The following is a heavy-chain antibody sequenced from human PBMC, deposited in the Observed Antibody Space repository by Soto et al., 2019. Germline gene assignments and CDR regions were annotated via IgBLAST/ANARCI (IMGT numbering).Heavy chain of an antibody. D-gene: IGHD5-18*01. J-gene: IGHJ4*02. CDR1: GFTFSSYS. V-gene: IGHV3-21*01. CDR3: ARGIGYSMRIFLRG. Sequence: EVQLVESGGGLVKPGGSLRLSCAASGFTFSSYSMNWVRQAPGKGLEWVSSISTSSTYIYYADSVKGRFTISRDNAENSLYLQMNSLVAEDTAVYYCARGIGYSMRIFLRGWGQGTLVTVSS. CDR2: ISTSSTYI.